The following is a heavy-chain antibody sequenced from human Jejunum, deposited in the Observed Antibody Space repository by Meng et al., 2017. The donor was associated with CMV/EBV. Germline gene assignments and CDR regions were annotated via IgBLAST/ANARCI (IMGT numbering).Heavy chain of an antibody. Sequence: ASGLTFSNYGMSWVRQAPGKGLEWVSGISGNGGTTYYADSVKGRFTISRDNSENTLFLQMNNLRAEDTATYFCSGTAAGNQALYYWGQGTQVTVSS. CDR2: ISGNGGTT. J-gene: IGHJ4*02. D-gene: IGHD6-13*01. CDR3: SGTAAGNQALYY. V-gene: IGHV3-23*01. CDR1: GLTFSNYG.